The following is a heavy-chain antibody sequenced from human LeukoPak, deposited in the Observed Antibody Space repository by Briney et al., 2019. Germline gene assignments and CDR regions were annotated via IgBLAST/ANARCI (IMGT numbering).Heavy chain of an antibody. D-gene: IGHD3-22*01. J-gene: IGHJ4*02. CDR2: ISYDGSNK. CDR1: GFTFSSYA. CDR3: AKRSSISSGYFDF. V-gene: IGHV3-30*04. Sequence: PGGSLRLSCAASGFTFSSYAMHWVRQAPGKGLEWVAVISYDGSNKYYADSVKGRFTISRDNSKNTLYLQMNSLRAEDTATYYCAKRSSISSGYFDFWGRGTLVTVSS.